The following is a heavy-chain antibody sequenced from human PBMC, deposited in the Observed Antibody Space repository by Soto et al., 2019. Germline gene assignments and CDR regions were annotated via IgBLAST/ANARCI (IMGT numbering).Heavy chain of an antibody. CDR2: IYYSGST. V-gene: IGHV4-39*07. CDR1: GGSISSSSYY. Sequence: PSETLSLTCTVSGGSISSSSYYWGWIRQPPGKGLEWIGSIYYSGSTYYNPSLKSRVTISVDTSKNQFSLKLSSVTAADTAVYSCGRGLGFGDPPGGFAPGGQEPLATASS. J-gene: IGHJ5*02. D-gene: IGHD3-10*01. CDR3: GRGLGFGDPPGGFAP.